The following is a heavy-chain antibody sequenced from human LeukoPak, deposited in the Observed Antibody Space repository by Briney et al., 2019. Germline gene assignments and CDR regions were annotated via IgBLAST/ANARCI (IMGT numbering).Heavy chain of an antibody. V-gene: IGHV3-15*01. CDR2: IKSKTDGGTT. CDR1: GFTFSNAW. Sequence: GGSLRLSCAASGFTFSNAWMSWVRQAPGKGLEWVGRIKSKTDGGTTDYAAPVKGRFTISRDNSKNTLYLQMNSLRAEDTAVYYCARDSDSSGSIGGYWGQGTLVTVSS. D-gene: IGHD3-22*01. CDR3: ARDSDSSGSIGGY. J-gene: IGHJ4*02.